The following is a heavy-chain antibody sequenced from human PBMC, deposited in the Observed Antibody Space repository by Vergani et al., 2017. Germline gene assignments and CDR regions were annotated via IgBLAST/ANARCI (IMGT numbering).Heavy chain of an antibody. CDR2: IYTTGST. CDR3: ARQRVSRSFFDS. J-gene: IGHJ4*02. Sequence: QVQLQESGPGLVKPSQTLSLTCSVSGGSISSADYYWTWIRQPAGEGLEWIGRIYTTGSTNHNPSLKSRVPISVDTSKNQFSLRLSSVTAADTAVYFCARQRVSRSFFDSWGQGTLVTVSS. V-gene: IGHV4-61*02. D-gene: IGHD3-3*01. CDR1: GGSISSADYY.